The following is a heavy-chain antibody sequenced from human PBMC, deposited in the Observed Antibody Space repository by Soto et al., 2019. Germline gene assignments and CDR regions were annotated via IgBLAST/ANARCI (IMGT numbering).Heavy chain of an antibody. V-gene: IGHV3-15*07. CDR2: IESKTDGGTA. D-gene: IGHD3-3*01. J-gene: IGHJ6*02. CDR1: GFTFNKAW. Sequence: VQLVESGGGLVEPGGSLRLSCAASGFTFNKAWMNWVRQAPGKGLEWVGRIESKTDGGTADYAVFVKGRVIISRDDSKSTLYLQMDSLKTEHTAVYFCTTDRNSDSGSTYYDSGMDVWGQGTTVTVSS. CDR3: TTDRNSDSGSTYYDSGMDV.